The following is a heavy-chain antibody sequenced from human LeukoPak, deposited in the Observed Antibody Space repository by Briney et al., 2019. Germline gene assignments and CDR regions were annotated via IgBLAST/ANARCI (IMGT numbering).Heavy chain of an antibody. Sequence: SVKVSCKASGGTFSSYAISWVRQAPGQGLEWMGGIIPVFGTANYAQKFQGRVTITADESTSTAYMELSSLRSEDTAVYYCARDVGLRLGELSLYYFDYWGQGTLVTVSS. CDR2: IIPVFGTA. J-gene: IGHJ4*02. V-gene: IGHV1-69*13. CDR1: GGTFSSYA. CDR3: ARDVGLRLGELSLYYFDY. D-gene: IGHD3-16*02.